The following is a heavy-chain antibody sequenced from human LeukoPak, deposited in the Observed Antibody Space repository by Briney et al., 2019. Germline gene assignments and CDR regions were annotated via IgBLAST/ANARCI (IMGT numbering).Heavy chain of an antibody. J-gene: IGHJ4*02. CDR3: ARGPNSNWSGLDF. V-gene: IGHV3-74*01. Sequence: GGSLRLSCAASGLTFSSHWMHWVRQAPGKGLVWVSRITNDGSSTTYADSVKGRSTISRDNAKNMLYLQVNSLRAEDTAVYYCARGPNSNWSGLDFWGQGTLLTVSS. CDR2: ITNDGSST. D-gene: IGHD6-6*01. CDR1: GLTFSSHW.